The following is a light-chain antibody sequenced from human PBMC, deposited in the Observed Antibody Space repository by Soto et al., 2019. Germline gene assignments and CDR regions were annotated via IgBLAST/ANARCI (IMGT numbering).Light chain of an antibody. CDR3: QQRHMWPIT. CDR2: DAS. CDR1: KSVSIY. J-gene: IGKJ5*01. Sequence: EVVLTQSPATLSLSPGERATLSCRASKSVSIYLAWYQKKRGQSPRLLIYDASKRATGIPARFSGSGSGTDFTLTISSLEPEDSAVHYCQQRHMWPITFGQGTRLEIK. V-gene: IGKV3-11*01.